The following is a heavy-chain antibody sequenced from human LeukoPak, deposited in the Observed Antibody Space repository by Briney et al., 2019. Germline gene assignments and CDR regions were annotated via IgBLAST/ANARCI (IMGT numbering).Heavy chain of an antibody. D-gene: IGHD2-15*01. Sequence: SETLSPTCTVSGGSISSSDYYWGWIRQPPGKGLEWIGSIYYSGGTYYNPSLKSRVTISVDTSKNHFSLRLSSVTAADTAMFYCARLTIAANAFDIWGQGTMVTVSS. CDR2: IYYSGGT. V-gene: IGHV4-39*02. CDR1: GGSISSSDYY. J-gene: IGHJ3*02. CDR3: ARLTIAANAFDI.